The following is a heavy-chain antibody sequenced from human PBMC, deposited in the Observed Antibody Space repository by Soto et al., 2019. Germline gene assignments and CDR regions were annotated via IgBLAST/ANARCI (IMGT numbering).Heavy chain of an antibody. D-gene: IGHD3-22*01. CDR3: ARASDSSGYAHY. CDR1: GGSISSSSW. Sequence: SETLSLTCAVSGGSISSSSWWSWVRQPPGKGLEWIGEIYHSGSTNYNPSLKSRVTISVDKSKNQFSLKLSSVTAADTAVYYCARASDSSGYAHYWGQGTPVTVSS. CDR2: IYHSGST. V-gene: IGHV4-4*02. J-gene: IGHJ4*02.